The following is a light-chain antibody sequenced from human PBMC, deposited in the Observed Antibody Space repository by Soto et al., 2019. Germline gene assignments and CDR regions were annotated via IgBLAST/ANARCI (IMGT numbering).Light chain of an antibody. J-gene: IGLJ2*01. CDR1: SSNIGAGFE. Sequence: QSVVTQPPSVSGAPGQTVTISCTGSSSNIGAGFEVHWYQQLPGAAPQLLIHGDTNRPSGVPDRFSGSKSGPSASLAITGLQAEDEAHYYCQSYDSSLDSVVFGGGTKVTVL. CDR2: GDT. CDR3: QSYDSSLDSVV. V-gene: IGLV1-40*01.